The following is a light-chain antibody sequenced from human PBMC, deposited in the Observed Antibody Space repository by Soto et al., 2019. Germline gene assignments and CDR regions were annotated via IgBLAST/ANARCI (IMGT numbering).Light chain of an antibody. J-gene: IGLJ1*01. Sequence: QSVLTQPASVSGSPGQSITISCTGPSSDVVSYNLVSWYQQHPCKAPKLMIYEASKRPSGISNRFSGSKSGNAASLTISGLQAEDEADYYCFSYAGNSLNYVFGTGTKVTVL. CDR2: EAS. CDR1: SSDVVSYNL. V-gene: IGLV2-23*01. CDR3: FSYAGNSLNYV.